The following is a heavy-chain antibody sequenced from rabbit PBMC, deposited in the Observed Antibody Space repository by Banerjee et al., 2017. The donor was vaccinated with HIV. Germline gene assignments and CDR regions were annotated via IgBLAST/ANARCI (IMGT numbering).Heavy chain of an antibody. Sequence: QEQLVESGGGLVQPGGSLKLSCKASGFDFSSYYMSWVRQAPGKGLEWIACINSSSGNTVYATWAKGRFTIPKTSSTTVTLQMTSLTAADTATYFCARDLAGVIGWNFALWGPGTLVTVS. CDR3: ARDLAGVIGWNFAL. CDR2: INSSSGNT. J-gene: IGHJ4*01. V-gene: IGHV1S45*01. D-gene: IGHD4-1*01. CDR1: GFDFSSYYM.